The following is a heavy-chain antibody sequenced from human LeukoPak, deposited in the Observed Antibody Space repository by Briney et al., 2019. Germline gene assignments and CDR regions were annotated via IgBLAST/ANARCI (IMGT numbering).Heavy chain of an antibody. CDR1: GFTFSDFW. CDR2: INKDGSDK. D-gene: IGHD6-13*01. Sequence: QPGGSLRLSCAASGFTFSDFWVEWFRQAPGKGLEWVANINKDGSDKYYMDSVTGRFSISRDNAKNSLSLQMNSLRVDDTAVYYCAKGSAGSRPYYFDYWGQGTLLTVSS. CDR3: AKGSAGSRPYYFDY. J-gene: IGHJ4*02. V-gene: IGHV3-7*01.